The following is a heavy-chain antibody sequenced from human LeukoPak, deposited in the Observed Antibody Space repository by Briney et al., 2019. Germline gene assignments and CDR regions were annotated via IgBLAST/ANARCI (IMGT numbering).Heavy chain of an antibody. CDR1: GFTFSSYA. J-gene: IGHJ4*02. CDR3: ARDHGYSGYDPGSY. CDR2: ISYDGSNK. D-gene: IGHD5-12*01. V-gene: IGHV3-30-3*01. Sequence: PGRSLRLSCAASGFTFSSYAMHWVRQAPGKGLEWVAVISYDGSNKYYADSVKGRFTISRDNSKNTLYLQMNSLRAEDTAVYYCARDHGYSGYDPGSYWGQGTLVTVSS.